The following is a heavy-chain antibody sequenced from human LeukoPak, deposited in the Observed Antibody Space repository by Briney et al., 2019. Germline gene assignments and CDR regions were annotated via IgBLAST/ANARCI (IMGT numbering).Heavy chain of an antibody. CDR1: GFTFDDYA. J-gene: IGHJ6*02. Sequence: GGSLRLSCAASGFTFDDYAMHWVRQAPGKGLEWVSGISWNSGSIGYADSVKGRFTISRDNAKNSLYLQMNSLRAEDTALYYCAKSLVDGGYYYYYGMDVWGQGTTVTVSS. CDR3: AKSLVDGGYYYYYGMDV. CDR2: ISWNSGSI. V-gene: IGHV3-9*01. D-gene: IGHD2-21*01.